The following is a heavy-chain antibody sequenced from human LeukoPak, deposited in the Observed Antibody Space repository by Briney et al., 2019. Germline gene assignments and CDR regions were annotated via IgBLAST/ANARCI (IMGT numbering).Heavy chain of an antibody. J-gene: IGHJ3*02. Sequence: GGSLRLSCEASGFTFSSYWMSWVRQAPGKGLEWVANIKQDGSEKYYVDSVKGRFTISRDNAKSSLYLQMNSLRAEDTAVYYCARDHGGYDDAFDIWGQGTMVTVSS. CDR1: GFTFSSYW. CDR3: ARDHGGYDDAFDI. D-gene: IGHD5-12*01. CDR2: IKQDGSEK. V-gene: IGHV3-7*03.